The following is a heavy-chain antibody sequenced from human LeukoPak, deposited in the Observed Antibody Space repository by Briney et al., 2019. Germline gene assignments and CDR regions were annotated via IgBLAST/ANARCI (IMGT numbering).Heavy chain of an antibody. CDR1: GGTFSSYA. D-gene: IGHD2-2*01. Sequence: SVKVSCKASGGTFSSYAISWVRQAPGQGLEWMGGIIPIFGTANYAQKFQGRVTITADESTSTAYMELSSLRSEDTDVYYCARGLLPQYCSSTSCYAAFRYWGQGTLVTVSS. CDR2: IIPIFGTA. V-gene: IGHV1-69*13. CDR3: ARGLLPQYCSSTSCYAAFRY. J-gene: IGHJ4*02.